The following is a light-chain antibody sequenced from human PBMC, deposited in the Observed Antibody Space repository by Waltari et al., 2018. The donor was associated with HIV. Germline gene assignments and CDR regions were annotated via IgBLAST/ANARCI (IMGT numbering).Light chain of an antibody. CDR2: GAS. V-gene: IGKV3-15*01. CDR3: QQYNNWPFT. J-gene: IGKJ3*01. CDR1: QRISTN. Sequence: VMTQSPAPLSVSPGDRATLSCKTSQRISTNLAWYQQKPGQVPRLLLYGASTRATGIPDRFSGSTSGTDFTLTISSLQSEDSAVYYCQQYNNWPFTFGPGTRLEIK.